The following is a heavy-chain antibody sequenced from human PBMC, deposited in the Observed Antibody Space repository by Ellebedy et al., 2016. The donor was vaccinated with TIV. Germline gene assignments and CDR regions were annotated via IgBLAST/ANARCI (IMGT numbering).Heavy chain of an antibody. CDR1: GYTFTSYA. D-gene: IGHD5-18*01. V-gene: IGHV1-3*01. CDR2: INAGNGNT. CDR3: ASSVQLWPNLDY. Sequence: ASVKVSCKASGYTFTSYAMHWVRQAPGQRLEWMGWINAGNGNTKYSQKFQGRVTITRDTSASTAYMELSSLRSEDTAVYYCASSVQLWPNLDYWGQGTLVTVSS. J-gene: IGHJ4*02.